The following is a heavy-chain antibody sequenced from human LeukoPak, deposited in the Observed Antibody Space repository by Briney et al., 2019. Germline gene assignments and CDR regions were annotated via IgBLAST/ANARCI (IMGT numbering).Heavy chain of an antibody. CDR3: ARDFAATPYYFDY. Sequence: PGGSLRLSCAASGFTFSSYSMNWVRQAPGKGLEWVSSISSSSSYIYHADSVKGRFTISRDNAKNSLYLQMNSLRAEDTAVYYCARDFAATPYYFDYWGQGTLVTVSA. V-gene: IGHV3-21*01. CDR1: GFTFSSYS. J-gene: IGHJ4*02. CDR2: ISSSSSYI. D-gene: IGHD6-25*01.